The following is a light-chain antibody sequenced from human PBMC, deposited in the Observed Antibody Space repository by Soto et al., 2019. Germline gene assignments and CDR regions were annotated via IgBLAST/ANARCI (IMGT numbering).Light chain of an antibody. V-gene: IGKV3-20*01. Sequence: VRTQSPGTRSLSSGESATLSCRASQSVTTNYLAWYQQKPGQAPRFLIYGASRRATGIPDRFSGSGSGTDFTLTISSLEPEDFAVYSCQQYGGSPFTFGPGTKVDI. CDR3: QQYGGSPFT. CDR2: GAS. J-gene: IGKJ3*01. CDR1: QSVTTNY.